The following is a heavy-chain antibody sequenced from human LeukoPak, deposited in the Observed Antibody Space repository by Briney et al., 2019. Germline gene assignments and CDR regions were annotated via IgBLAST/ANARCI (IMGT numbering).Heavy chain of an antibody. CDR1: GFTFSTYA. CDR2: ITNTGSNT. D-gene: IGHD6-13*01. V-gene: IGHV3-23*01. CDR3: AKAPMEDSWYIHFDF. J-gene: IGHJ4*02. Sequence: GGSLRLSCAASGFTFSTYAMTWVRQAPGKGLEWVSTITNTGSNTYYADSVKGRFTISRDNSKNTLYLQISSLRVEDTAIYYCAKAPMEDSWYIHFDFWGQGTLVTVSS.